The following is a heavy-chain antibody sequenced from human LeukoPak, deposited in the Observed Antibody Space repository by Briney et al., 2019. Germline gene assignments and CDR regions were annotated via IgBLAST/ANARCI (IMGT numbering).Heavy chain of an antibody. CDR3: ARDRGSYGSGSYPLDY. CDR2: IIPIFGTA. V-gene: IGHV1-69*13. D-gene: IGHD3-10*01. J-gene: IGHJ4*02. Sequence: SVKVSCKASGGTFSSYAISWVRQAPGQGLEWMGGIIPIFGTANYAQKFQGRVTITADESTSTAYMELSSLRSEDTAVYYCARDRGSYGSGSYPLDYWGQATLVTVSS. CDR1: GGTFSSYA.